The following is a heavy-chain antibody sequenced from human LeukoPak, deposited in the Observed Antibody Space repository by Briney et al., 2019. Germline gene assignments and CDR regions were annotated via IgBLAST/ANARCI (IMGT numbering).Heavy chain of an antibody. Sequence: ASVKVSRKASGYTFTSYGISWVRQAPGQGLEWMGWISAYNGNTNYAQKLQGRVTMTTDTSTSTAYMELRSLRSDDTAVYYCARDVVDTAMVSPLFYYYYYGMDVWGQGTTVTVSS. CDR2: ISAYNGNT. V-gene: IGHV1-18*01. CDR3: ARDVVDTAMVSPLFYYYYYGMDV. J-gene: IGHJ6*02. CDR1: GYTFTSYG. D-gene: IGHD5-18*01.